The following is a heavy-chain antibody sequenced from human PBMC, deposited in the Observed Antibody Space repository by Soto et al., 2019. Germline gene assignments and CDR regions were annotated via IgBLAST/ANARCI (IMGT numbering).Heavy chain of an antibody. CDR1: GFTFSSYW. CDR2: INSDGSST. CDR3: ARELRLQGSWRYYYYGMDV. J-gene: IGHJ6*02. V-gene: IGHV3-74*01. D-gene: IGHD6-13*01. Sequence: GGSLRLSCAASGFTFSSYWMHWVRQAPGKGLVWVSRINSDGSSTSYADSVKGRFTISRDNAKNTLYLQMNSLRAADTAVYYCARELRLQGSWRYYYYGMDVWGQGTTVTVSS.